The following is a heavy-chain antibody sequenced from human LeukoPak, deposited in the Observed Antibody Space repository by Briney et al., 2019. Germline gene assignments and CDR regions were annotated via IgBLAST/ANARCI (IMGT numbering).Heavy chain of an antibody. CDR2: IIPIFGTA. V-gene: IGHV1-69*06. D-gene: IGHD3-10*01. CDR3: AREHGSGSYYNHDHPTDAFDI. Sequence: ASVKVSCKASGYTFTSYDINWVRQAPGQGLEWMGGIIPIFGTANYAQKFQGRVTITADKSTSTAYMELSSLRSEDTAVYYCAREHGSGSYYNHDHPTDAFDIWGQGTMVTVSS. J-gene: IGHJ3*02. CDR1: GYTFTSYD.